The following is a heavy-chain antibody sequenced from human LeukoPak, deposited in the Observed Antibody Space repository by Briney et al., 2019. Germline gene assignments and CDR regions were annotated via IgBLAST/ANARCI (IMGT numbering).Heavy chain of an antibody. J-gene: IGHJ6*02. CDR3: ARGAAGDTYYYYGMDV. V-gene: IGHV1-3*01. D-gene: IGHD2-15*01. CDR2: INAGNGNT. CDR1: GYTFTSYA. Sequence: GASVKVSCKASGYTFTSYAMHWVRQAPGQRLEWMGWINAGNGNTKYSQKFQGRVTITRDTSASTAYMELSSLRSEDTAVYYCARGAAGDTYYYYGMDVWGQGTTVTVSS.